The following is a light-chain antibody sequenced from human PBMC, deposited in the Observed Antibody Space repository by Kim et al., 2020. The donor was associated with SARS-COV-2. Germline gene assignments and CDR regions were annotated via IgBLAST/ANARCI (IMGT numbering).Light chain of an antibody. CDR1: QSVGTN. CDR2: VAS. V-gene: IGKV3-15*01. Sequence: SPGERATLSCRASQSVGTNLAWYQQKPGQAPRLLIYVASTRATGIPARFSGSGSGTEFTLTISSLQSEDFAVYYCQQYNNWPPWTFGQGTKVEVK. CDR3: QQYNNWPPWT. J-gene: IGKJ1*01.